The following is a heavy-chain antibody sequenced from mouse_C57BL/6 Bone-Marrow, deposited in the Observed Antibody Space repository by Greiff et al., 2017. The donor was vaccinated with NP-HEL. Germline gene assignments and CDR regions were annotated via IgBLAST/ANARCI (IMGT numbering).Heavy chain of an antibody. CDR1: GFSLTSYG. Sequence: QVQLQQSGPGLVQPSQSLSITCTVSGFSLTSYGVHWVRQSPGKGLEWLGVIWSGGSTDYNAAFISRLSISKDNSKSHVFFKMNSLQADDTAIYYCASPYDYDEDWYFDVWGTGTTVTVSS. J-gene: IGHJ1*03. CDR3: ASPYDYDEDWYFDV. D-gene: IGHD2-4*01. CDR2: IWSGGST. V-gene: IGHV2-2*01.